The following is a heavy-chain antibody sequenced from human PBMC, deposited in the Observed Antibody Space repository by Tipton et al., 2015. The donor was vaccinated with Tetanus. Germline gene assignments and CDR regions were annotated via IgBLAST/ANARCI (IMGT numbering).Heavy chain of an antibody. CDR1: GGSVSSGSYY. J-gene: IGHJ5*02. CDR2: ILYGGGT. V-gene: IGHV4-61*01. CDR3: ACNPNIAAAGTGEDSGWFDP. D-gene: IGHD6-13*01. Sequence: TLSLTCTIFGGSVSSGSYYWAWIRQPPGKGLEYIGYILYGGGTHYNPSLKSRVTVSADPSQNQFSLKLSSVTAADTAVYYCACNPNIAAAGTGEDSGWFDPWGQGTLVTVSS.